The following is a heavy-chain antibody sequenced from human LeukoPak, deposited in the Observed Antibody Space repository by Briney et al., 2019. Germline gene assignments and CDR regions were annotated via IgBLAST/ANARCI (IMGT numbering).Heavy chain of an antibody. CDR3: AKDPEWIQLWSYYYYGMDV. CDR2: IGSKYAT. CDR1: GFTFSGSA. D-gene: IGHD5-18*01. V-gene: IGHV3-73*01. Sequence: GGSLRLSCAASGFTFSGSAIHWVRQASGKGLEWVGHIGSKYATSYAASVKGRFTISRDDSKNMAYLQMNSLRAEDTAVYYCAKDPEWIQLWSYYYYGMDVWGQGTTVTVSS. J-gene: IGHJ6*02.